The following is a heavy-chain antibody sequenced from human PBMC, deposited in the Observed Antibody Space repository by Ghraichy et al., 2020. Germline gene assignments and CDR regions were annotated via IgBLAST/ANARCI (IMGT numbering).Heavy chain of an antibody. CDR2: VYSSGST. CDR3: ARGVNSGWFAYDLDV. CDR1: GGYISGHH. D-gene: IGHD6-19*01. Sequence: SETLSLTCSVSGGYISGHHWSWIRQPAGKGLEWIGRVYSSGSTNYNPSLKSRVAMSVDASKNQFSVRLSSVTAADTAVYYCARGVNSGWFAYDLDVWGHGTTVTVSS. V-gene: IGHV4-4*07. J-gene: IGHJ6*02.